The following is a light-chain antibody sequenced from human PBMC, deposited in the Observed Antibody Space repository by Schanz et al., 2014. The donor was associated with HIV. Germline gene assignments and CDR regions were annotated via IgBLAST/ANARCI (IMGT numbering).Light chain of an antibody. Sequence: QSALTQPASVSGSPGQSITISCTGVSSDVVGDNYVSWYQQHPGRAPKLIIYDVSDRPSGVSDRFSGSKSGDTASLTISGLQAEDEAEYFCPLSSTKPCVFGGGTKVTV. J-gene: IGLJ3*02. CDR3: PLSSTKPCV. CDR2: DVS. V-gene: IGLV2-14*01. CDR1: SSDVVGDNY.